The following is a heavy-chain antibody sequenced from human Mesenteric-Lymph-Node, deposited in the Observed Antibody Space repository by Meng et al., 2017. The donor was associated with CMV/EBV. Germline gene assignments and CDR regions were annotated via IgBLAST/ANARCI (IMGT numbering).Heavy chain of an antibody. Sequence: VRLVLSRAEVGKPGASVMVSCKASGYTFTDFYIHWVRQAPGQGLEWMGRINPNSGVSNSAQNFQGRVPMTRDTSISTAYMELGRMTSDDTAVYYCARHNVNPEGFDPWGQGTLVTVSS. CDR1: GYTFTDFY. V-gene: IGHV1-2*06. J-gene: IGHJ5*02. CDR3: ARHNVNPEGFDP. D-gene: IGHD2/OR15-2a*01. CDR2: INPNSGVS.